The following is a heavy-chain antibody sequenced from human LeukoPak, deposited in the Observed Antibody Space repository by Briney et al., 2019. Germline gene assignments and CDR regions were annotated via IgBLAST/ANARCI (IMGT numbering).Heavy chain of an antibody. D-gene: IGHD5-12*01. Sequence: SETLSLTCTVSGDSISSYYWSWIRQPPGKGLEWVGYVYYSGGSKYSPSLNSRVTMSVDTSKNQFSLKLTSVIAADTAVYYCARGPGGRYSGYDWDYWGQGALVTVSS. CDR2: VYYSGGS. J-gene: IGHJ4*02. V-gene: IGHV4-59*01. CDR3: ARGPGGRYSGYDWDY. CDR1: GDSISSYY.